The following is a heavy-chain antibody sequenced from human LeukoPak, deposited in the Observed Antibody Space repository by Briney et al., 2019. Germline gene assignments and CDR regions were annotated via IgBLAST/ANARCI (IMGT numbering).Heavy chain of an antibody. V-gene: IGHV3-11*04. J-gene: IGHJ6*02. CDR1: GLTISDNF. CDR2: ISSSGSTI. D-gene: IGHD6-6*01. CDR3: ARGDRRVAARFRPGLGYYYGMDV. Sequence: TGGSLRLSCAASGLTISDNFMGWVRQTPGKGLEWVSYISSSGSTIYYADSVKGRFTISRDNAKNSLYLQMNSLRAEDTAVYYCARGDRRVAARFRPGLGYYYGMDVWGQGTTVTVSS.